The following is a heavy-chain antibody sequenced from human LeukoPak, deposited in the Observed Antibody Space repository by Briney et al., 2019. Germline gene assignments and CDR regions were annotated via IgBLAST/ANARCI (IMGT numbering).Heavy chain of an antibody. Sequence: PGGSLKLSCAASGXTFSGSAMHWVRQASGKGLEWVARIRSKANSYATAYAASVKGRFTISRDDSKNTAYLQMNSLKTEDTAVYYCTSIVETAFDIWGQGTMVTVSS. CDR2: IRSKANSYAT. D-gene: IGHD1-26*01. CDR1: GXTFSGSA. J-gene: IGHJ3*02. CDR3: TSIVETAFDI. V-gene: IGHV3-73*01.